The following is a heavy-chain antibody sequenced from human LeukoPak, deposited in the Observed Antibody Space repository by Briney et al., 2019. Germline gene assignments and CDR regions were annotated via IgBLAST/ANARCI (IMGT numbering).Heavy chain of an antibody. CDR3: AGALSMAPDY. V-gene: IGHV3-48*03. D-gene: IGHD5-24*01. J-gene: IGHJ4*02. CDR1: GFTFSSYE. CDR2: ISGSGRTT. Sequence: GGSLRLSCAASGFTFSSYEMNWVRQAPGKGLEWVSYISGSGRTTYYADAVKGRFTISRDNAKNSLFLQMNSLRAEDTAVYYCAGALSMAPDYWGQGTLVTVSS.